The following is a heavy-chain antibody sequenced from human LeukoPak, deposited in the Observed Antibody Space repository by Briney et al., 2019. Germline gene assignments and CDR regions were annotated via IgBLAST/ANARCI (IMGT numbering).Heavy chain of an antibody. CDR1: GFIFRNYW. CDR2: INQDGSEE. Sequence: AGGSLRLSCAASGFIFRNYWMSWVRQAPGKGPEWVANINQDGSEENYADSVKGRFTISRDNAENSLYLQMNSLRAEDTAMYYCATDVNSNYEYWGQGTLVTVSS. J-gene: IGHJ4*02. CDR3: ATDVNSNYEY. D-gene: IGHD4-11*01. V-gene: IGHV3-7*05.